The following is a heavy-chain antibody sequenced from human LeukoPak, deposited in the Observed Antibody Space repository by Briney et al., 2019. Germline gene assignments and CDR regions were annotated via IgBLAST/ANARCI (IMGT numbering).Heavy chain of an antibody. CDR2: IYSGGTT. V-gene: IGHV3-66*01. J-gene: IGHJ4*02. Sequence: GGSLRLSCAASGFTVSSNYMSWVRQAPGKGLEWVSVIYSGGTTYYADSVKGRSTISRDNSKNTLYLQMNSLRAEDTAVYYCARTTTFAPHFDYWGQGTLVTVSS. CDR3: ARTTTFAPHFDY. D-gene: IGHD1-1*01. CDR1: GFTVSSNY.